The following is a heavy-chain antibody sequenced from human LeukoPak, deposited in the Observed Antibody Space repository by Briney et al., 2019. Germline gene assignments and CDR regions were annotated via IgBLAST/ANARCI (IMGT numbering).Heavy chain of an antibody. Sequence: GGSLRLSCAASGFTFSSYAMNWVRQAPGKGLEWVSSISSSSSYIYYADPVKGRFTISRDNAKNSLYLQMNSLRAEDTAVYYCAGGGPAKGFDYWGQGTLVTVSS. CDR3: AGGGPAKGFDY. J-gene: IGHJ4*02. D-gene: IGHD6-25*01. V-gene: IGHV3-21*01. CDR1: GFTFSSYA. CDR2: ISSSSSYI.